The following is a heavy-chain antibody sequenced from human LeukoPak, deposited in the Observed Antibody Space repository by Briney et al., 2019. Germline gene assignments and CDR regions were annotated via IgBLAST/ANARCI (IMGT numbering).Heavy chain of an antibody. CDR2: INSDGSST. Sequence: PGGSLRLSCAASGFTFSSYWMHWVRQAPGKELVWVSHINSDGSSTSYADSVKGRFTISRDNAKNTLYLQMNSLRAEDTAVYYCARDPAYYDSSGLTDYWGQGTLVTVSS. J-gene: IGHJ4*02. D-gene: IGHD3-22*01. V-gene: IGHV3-74*01. CDR1: GFTFSSYW. CDR3: ARDPAYYDSSGLTDY.